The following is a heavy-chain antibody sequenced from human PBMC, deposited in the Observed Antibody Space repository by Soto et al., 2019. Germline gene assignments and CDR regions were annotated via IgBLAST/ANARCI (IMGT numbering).Heavy chain of an antibody. CDR3: ARTKYDSSAYYYWYLGL. J-gene: IGHJ2*01. CDR2: IIPIVGTA. D-gene: IGHD3-22*01. V-gene: IGHV1-69*06. CDR1: EDSFRNYA. Sequence: QVELVQSGAEVKKPGSSVKVSCQASEDSFRNYAISWVRQAPGQGLEWMGGIIPIVGTANYVQKCQGRVTITADTSANTVYLELSSLRSEDTAVYYSARTKYDSSAYYYWYLGLWGRGTLGTVST.